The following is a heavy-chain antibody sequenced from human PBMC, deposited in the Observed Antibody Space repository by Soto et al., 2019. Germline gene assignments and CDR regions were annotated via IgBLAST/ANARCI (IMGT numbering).Heavy chain of an antibody. CDR3: ARIRLGSYDLKYFEY. CDR2: TRNKANRYST. J-gene: IGHJ4*02. Sequence: EVQLVESGGGLVQPGGSLRLSCAASGFTFSYHYVDWVRQAPGKGLEWVARTRNKANRYSTEYAASATGRITISRDESKYIGYLRRSSLKTDETAVEYCARIRLGSYDLKYFEYWGQGPLVTVSS. V-gene: IGHV3-72*01. CDR1: GFTFSYHY. D-gene: IGHD5-12*01.